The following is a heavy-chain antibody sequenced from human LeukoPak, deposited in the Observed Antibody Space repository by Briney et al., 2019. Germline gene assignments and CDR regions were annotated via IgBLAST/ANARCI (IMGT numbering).Heavy chain of an antibody. J-gene: IGHJ4*02. D-gene: IGHD4-17*01. Sequence: GGSLRLSCAASGFVVSSNYMSWVRQAPGKGLEWVSATSGGGSTSYADSVKGRFTISRDNSKSTLYLQMNSLRGDDTAVYYCARDYGDYGLDYWGQGALVTVAS. V-gene: IGHV3-53*01. CDR3: ARDYGDYGLDY. CDR1: GFVVSSNY. CDR2: TSGGGST.